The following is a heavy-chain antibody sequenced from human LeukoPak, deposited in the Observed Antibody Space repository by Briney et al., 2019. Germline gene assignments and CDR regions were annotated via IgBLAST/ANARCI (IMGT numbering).Heavy chain of an antibody. D-gene: IGHD5-18*01. CDR3: ARDNVRGYSYGLVY. Sequence: ASVKVSCKASGGTFSSYAISWVRQAPGQGLEWMGGIIPILGTANYAQKFQGRVTITTDESTSTAYMELSSLRSEDTAVYYCARDNVRGYSYGLVYWGQGTLVTVSS. V-gene: IGHV1-69*05. CDR1: GGTFSSYA. J-gene: IGHJ4*02. CDR2: IIPILGTA.